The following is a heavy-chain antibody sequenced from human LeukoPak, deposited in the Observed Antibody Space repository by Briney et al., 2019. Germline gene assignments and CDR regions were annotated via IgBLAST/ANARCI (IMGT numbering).Heavy chain of an antibody. V-gene: IGHV3-7*01. Sequence: GGSLRLSCAASGFTFSSYWMSWVRQAPGKGLEWVANIKPDGSEKYYVDSVKGRFTISRDNAKNSLFLQMNSLRAEDTAVYFCARETDSTLFDYWGQGTLVTVSS. CDR3: ARETDSTLFDY. J-gene: IGHJ4*02. CDR1: GFTFSSYW. D-gene: IGHD2-2*01. CDR2: IKPDGSEK.